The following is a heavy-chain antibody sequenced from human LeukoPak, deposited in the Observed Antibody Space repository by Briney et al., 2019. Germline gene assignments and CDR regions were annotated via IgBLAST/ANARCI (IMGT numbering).Heavy chain of an antibody. CDR3: AREMATKTYGGDYFDY. Sequence: GGSLRLSCAASGFTFSSYAMHWVRQAPGKGLEWVAVISYDGSNKYYADSVKGRFTIFRDNSKNTLYLQMNSLRAEDTAVYYCAREMATKTYGGDYFDYWGQGTLVTVSS. J-gene: IGHJ4*02. V-gene: IGHV3-30-3*01. D-gene: IGHD5-24*01. CDR2: ISYDGSNK. CDR1: GFTFSSYA.